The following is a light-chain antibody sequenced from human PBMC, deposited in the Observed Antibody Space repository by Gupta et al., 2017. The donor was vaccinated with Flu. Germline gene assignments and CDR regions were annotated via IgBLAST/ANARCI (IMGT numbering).Light chain of an antibody. CDR1: NSDVADSKY. Sequence: TISCTGTNSDVADSKYVSWYQQHPGKAPKLLIYDVTNRPSGVSNRFSGSKSGSSASLTISGLQAEDEADYYCSSYTSSSTLYVFGTGTKVT. J-gene: IGLJ1*01. CDR3: SSYTSSSTLYV. CDR2: DVT. V-gene: IGLV2-14*04.